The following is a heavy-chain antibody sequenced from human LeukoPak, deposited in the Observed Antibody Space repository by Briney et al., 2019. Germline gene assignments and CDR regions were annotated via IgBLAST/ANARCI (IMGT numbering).Heavy chain of an antibody. CDR1: GYTFTGYY. D-gene: IGHD2-15*01. Sequence: GASVKVSCKASGYTFTGYYMHWVRQAPGQGLEWMGWINPNSGGTNYAQKFQGRVTMTRDTSISTAYMELSRLRSDDTAVYYCASYCSGGSCYSWDYFDYWGQGTLVTVSS. V-gene: IGHV1-2*02. CDR3: ASYCSGGSCYSWDYFDY. CDR2: INPNSGGT. J-gene: IGHJ4*02.